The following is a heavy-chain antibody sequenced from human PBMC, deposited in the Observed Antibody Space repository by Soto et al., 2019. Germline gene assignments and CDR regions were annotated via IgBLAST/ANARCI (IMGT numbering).Heavy chain of an antibody. CDR2: IYYSGST. CDR1: GGSISSYY. D-gene: IGHD4-4*01. J-gene: IGHJ4*02. Sequence: PSETLSLTCTVSGGSISSYYWSWIRQPPGKGLEWIGYIYYSGSTNYNPSLKSRVTISVDTSKNQFSLKLSSVTAADTAVYYCASCSNYKFDYWGQGTLVTVSS. CDR3: ASCSNYKFDY. V-gene: IGHV4-59*01.